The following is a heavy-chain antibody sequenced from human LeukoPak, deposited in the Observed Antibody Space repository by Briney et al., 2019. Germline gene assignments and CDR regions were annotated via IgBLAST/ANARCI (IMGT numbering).Heavy chain of an antibody. J-gene: IGHJ6*02. V-gene: IGHV4-30-2*01. CDR3: ARRRKYYDFWSGYSGMDV. CDR1: GGSISSGGYS. Sequence: SETLSLTCAVSGGSISSGGYSWSWIRQPPGKGLEWIGYIYHSGSTNYNPSLKSRVTISVDTSKNQFSLKLSSVTAADTAVYYCARRRKYYDFWSGYSGMDVWGQGTTVTVSS. CDR2: IYHSGST. D-gene: IGHD3-3*01.